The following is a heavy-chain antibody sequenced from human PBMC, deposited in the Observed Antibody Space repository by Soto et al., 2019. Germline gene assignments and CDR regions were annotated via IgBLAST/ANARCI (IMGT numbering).Heavy chain of an antibody. D-gene: IGHD3-16*02. Sequence: KTSETLSLTCTVSGGSISSGGYYWSWIRQHPGKGLEWIGYIYYSGSTYYNPSLKSRVTISVDTSKNQFSLKLSSVTAADTAVYYCARDRSVPPGFNYWGQGTLVTVSS. V-gene: IGHV4-31*03. CDR1: GGSISSGGYY. CDR3: ARDRSVPPGFNY. J-gene: IGHJ4*02. CDR2: IYYSGST.